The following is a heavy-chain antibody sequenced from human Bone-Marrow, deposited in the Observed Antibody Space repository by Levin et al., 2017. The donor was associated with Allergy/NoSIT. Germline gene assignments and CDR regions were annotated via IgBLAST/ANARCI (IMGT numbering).Heavy chain of an antibody. Sequence: GGSLRLSCAASGFTVSTNYFSWVRQAPGKGLEWVSLIYSDGRTYYADSVKGRFTISRDNSKNTLFLQMNSLRAEDTAVYYCARVLGSQSSYGMDVWGQGTTVTVSS. D-gene: IGHD5-24*01. CDR2: IYSDGRT. CDR1: GFTVSTNY. V-gene: IGHV3-53*01. J-gene: IGHJ6*02. CDR3: ARVLGSQSSYGMDV.